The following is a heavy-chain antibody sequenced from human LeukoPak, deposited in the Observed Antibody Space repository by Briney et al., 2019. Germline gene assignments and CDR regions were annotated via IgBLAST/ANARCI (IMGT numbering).Heavy chain of an antibody. CDR2: IKQDGSEK. J-gene: IGHJ4*02. Sequence: GGSLRLSCAASGFTFSSYRMSWVRQAPGKGLEWVANIKQDGSEKNHMDSVKGRFTISRDNAKNSLLLQMNSLRVEDTAVYYCARERGGQSNDSLHGGPFDYWGQGTLVTVSS. V-gene: IGHV3-7*05. CDR1: GFTFSSYR. D-gene: IGHD3-16*01. CDR3: ARERGGQSNDSLHGGPFDY.